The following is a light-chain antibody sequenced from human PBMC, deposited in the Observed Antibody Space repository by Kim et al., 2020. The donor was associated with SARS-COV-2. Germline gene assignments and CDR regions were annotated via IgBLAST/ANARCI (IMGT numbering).Light chain of an antibody. CDR1: QSVSSSY. J-gene: IGKJ4*01. CDR2: GAS. V-gene: IGKV3-20*01. Sequence: PGERATLACRASQSVSSSYVAWYQQKPGQAPRLLIYGASSRATGIPDRFSGSGSGTDFTLTISRLEPEDFAVYYCQQYGSSRALTFGGGTKVDIK. CDR3: QQYGSSRALT.